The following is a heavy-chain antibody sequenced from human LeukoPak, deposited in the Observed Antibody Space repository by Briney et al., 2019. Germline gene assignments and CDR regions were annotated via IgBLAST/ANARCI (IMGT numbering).Heavy chain of an antibody. V-gene: IGHV3-7*01. Sequence: PGGSLRLSCAASEFSFSTYWMSWVRQAPGKGLGWVANIKEDGTGKYYVGSVKGRFTISRDNAKKSLYLQMNSLRDDDTAVYFCARSPAGDAWPPAYYMDVWGKGTTVTVSS. CDR1: EFSFSTYW. CDR3: ARSPAGDAWPPAYYMDV. CDR2: IKEDGTGK. D-gene: IGHD3-10*01. J-gene: IGHJ6*03.